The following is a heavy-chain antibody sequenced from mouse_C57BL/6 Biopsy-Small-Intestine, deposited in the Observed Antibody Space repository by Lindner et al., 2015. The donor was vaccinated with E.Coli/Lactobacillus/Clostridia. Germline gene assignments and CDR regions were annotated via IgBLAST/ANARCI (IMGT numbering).Heavy chain of an antibody. D-gene: IGHD3-1*01. J-gene: IGHJ3*01. CDR3: TGSGNSFSY. CDR2: IYPGDGDT. CDR1: GYAFSSYW. V-gene: IGHV1-82*01. Sequence: VQLQESGPELVKPGASVRISCKASGYAFSSYWMNWVKQRPGKGLEWIGRIYPGDGDTTFNGKFKGKATLTADMSSSTAYMELRSLTSEDSAVYYCTGSGNSFSYWGQGTLVTVS.